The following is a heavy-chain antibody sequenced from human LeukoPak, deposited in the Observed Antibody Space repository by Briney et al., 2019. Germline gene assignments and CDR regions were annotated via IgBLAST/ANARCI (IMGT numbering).Heavy chain of an antibody. V-gene: IGHV3-33*08. D-gene: IGHD2-15*01. CDR3: ARQHCSGGDCYFFD. J-gene: IGHJ4*02. Sequence: GGPLRLSCAASGFTFSSYALNWVRQAPGKGLEWVALIWYDGNNKYYADSVKGRFTISRDNSKNTLYLQLNSLRAEDTAVYYCARQHCSGGDCYFFDWGQGTLVTVSS. CDR1: GFTFSSYA. CDR2: IWYDGNNK.